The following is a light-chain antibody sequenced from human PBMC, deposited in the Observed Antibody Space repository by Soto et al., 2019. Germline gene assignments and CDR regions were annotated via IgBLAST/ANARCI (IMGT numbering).Light chain of an antibody. CDR3: SSYTSSNTLV. J-gene: IGLJ2*01. CDR2: GVS. CDR1: SSDVGGYNY. V-gene: IGLV2-14*01. Sequence: QSVLTQPASVSGSPGQSITISCTGISSDVGGYNYVSWYQQHPGKAPKVLIYGVSNRPSGVSSRFSGSKSDNAASLTISGLQAEDEADYYCSSYTSSNTLVFGGGTKLTVL.